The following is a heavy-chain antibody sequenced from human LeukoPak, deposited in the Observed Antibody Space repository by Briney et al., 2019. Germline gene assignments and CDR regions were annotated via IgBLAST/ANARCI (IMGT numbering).Heavy chain of an antibody. CDR1: GGSISSGNW. CDR3: ARRAGEMATTSSLPFDY. Sequence: SGTLSLTCAVSGGSISSGNWWSWVRQPPGKGLEWIGEINHSGSTNYNPSLKSRVTISVDTSKNQFSLKLSSVTAADTAVCYCARRAGEMATTSSLPFDYWGQGTLVTVSS. J-gene: IGHJ4*02. V-gene: IGHV4-4*02. CDR2: INHSGST. D-gene: IGHD5-24*01.